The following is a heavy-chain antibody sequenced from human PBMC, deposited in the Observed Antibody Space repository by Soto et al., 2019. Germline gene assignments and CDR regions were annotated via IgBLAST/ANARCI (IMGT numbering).Heavy chain of an antibody. CDR2: IIPIFGTA. J-gene: IGHJ6*02. V-gene: IGHV1-69*06. CDR1: GGTFSSYA. D-gene: IGHD3-10*01. CDR3: ASCFEELHPYYHYGMDV. Sequence: SVKVSCKASGGTFSSYAISWVRQAPGQGLEWMGGIIPIFGTANYAQKFQGRVTITADKSTSTAYMELSSLRSEDTAVYYCASCFEELHPYYHYGMDVWGQGTTVTVSS.